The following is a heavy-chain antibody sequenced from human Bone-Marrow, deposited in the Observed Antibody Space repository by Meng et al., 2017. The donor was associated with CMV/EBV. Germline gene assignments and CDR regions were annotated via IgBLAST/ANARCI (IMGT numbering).Heavy chain of an antibody. J-gene: IGHJ4*02. CDR1: GDSGPSNSAA. CDR2: TYYRSRWYN. CDR3: ARTEGGGDYAFDY. V-gene: IGHV6-1*01. Sequence: GDSGPSNSAAWNWIRQYPSRGLEWLGRTYYRSRWYNDYALSMKSRITINPDTSKNQFSLQLNSVTPEDTAVYYCARTEGGGDYAFDYWGQGTLVTVSS. D-gene: IGHD1-26*01.